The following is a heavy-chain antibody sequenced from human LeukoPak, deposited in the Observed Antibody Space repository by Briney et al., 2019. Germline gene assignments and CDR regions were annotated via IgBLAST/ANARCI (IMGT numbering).Heavy chain of an antibody. J-gene: IGHJ6*02. CDR2: IYTSGST. V-gene: IGHV4-4*07. Sequence: SETLSLTCTVSGGSISSYYWSWIRQPAGKGLEWIGRIYTSGSTYYNPSLKSRVTMSVDTSKNQFSLKLSSVTAADTAVYYCARFAAGTGNYYYYGMDVWGQGTTVTVSS. D-gene: IGHD6-13*01. CDR1: GGSISSYY. CDR3: ARFAAGTGNYYYYGMDV.